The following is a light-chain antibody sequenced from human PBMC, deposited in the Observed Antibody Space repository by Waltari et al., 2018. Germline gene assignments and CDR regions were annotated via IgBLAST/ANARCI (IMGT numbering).Light chain of an antibody. CDR3: QQYYTILLT. J-gene: IGKJ4*01. V-gene: IGKV4-1*01. Sequence: DIVMTQSPDSLAVSLGERATINCKSSQSLLFVPNTKNYLDWYQKKPGQPPKVLISWASTRESGVPDRFTGSGSVTDFNLTITHLQAEDVAVYFCQQYYTILLTFGGGTTVEIK. CDR1: QSLLFVPNTKNY. CDR2: WAS.